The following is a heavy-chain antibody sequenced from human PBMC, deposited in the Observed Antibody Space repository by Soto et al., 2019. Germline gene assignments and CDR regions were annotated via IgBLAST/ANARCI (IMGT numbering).Heavy chain of an antibody. CDR2: ISAYNGNT. CDR1: GYTFTSYG. Sequence: ASVKVSCKASGYTFTSYGISWVRQAPGQGLEWMGWISAYNGNTNYAQKLQGRVTMTTDTSTSTAYMELRSLRSDDTAVYYCARAKGVPVVSKAYGDYGYYYYYMDVWGKGTTVTVSS. V-gene: IGHV1-18*01. D-gene: IGHD4-17*01. J-gene: IGHJ6*03. CDR3: ARAKGVPVVSKAYGDYGYYYYYMDV.